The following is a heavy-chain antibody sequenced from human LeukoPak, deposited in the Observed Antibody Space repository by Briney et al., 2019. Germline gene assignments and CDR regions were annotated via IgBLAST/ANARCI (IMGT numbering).Heavy chain of an antibody. Sequence: GASVKVSCKASGYTFTSYGISWVRQAPGQGLEWMGWINPNSGGTNYAQKFQGRVTMTRDTSISTAYMELSRLRSDDTAVYYCARDLHIVVVSGPNYYMDVWGKGTTVTVSS. D-gene: IGHD2-2*01. CDR3: ARDLHIVVVSGPNYYMDV. CDR1: GYTFTSYG. J-gene: IGHJ6*03. CDR2: INPNSGGT. V-gene: IGHV1-2*02.